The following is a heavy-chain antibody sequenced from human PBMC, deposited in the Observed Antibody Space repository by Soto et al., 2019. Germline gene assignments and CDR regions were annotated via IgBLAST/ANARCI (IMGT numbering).Heavy chain of an antibody. CDR1: GFTFSSYS. J-gene: IGHJ6*02. CDR2: ISSSSSTI. D-gene: IGHD3-22*01. V-gene: IGHV3-48*01. Sequence: GGSLRLSCAASGFTFSSYSMNWVRQAPGKGLEWVSYISSSSSTIYYADSVKGRFTISRDNAKNSLYLQMNSLRAEDTAVYYCAKKSDSRVHIFYYGMDVWGQGTTVTVSS. CDR3: AKKSDSRVHIFYYGMDV.